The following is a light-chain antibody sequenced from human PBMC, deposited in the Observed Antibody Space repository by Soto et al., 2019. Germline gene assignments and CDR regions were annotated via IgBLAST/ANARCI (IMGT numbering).Light chain of an antibody. CDR1: QSVSSN. J-gene: IGKJ1*01. CDR3: QQYGSSPPVT. CDR2: AAS. Sequence: EIVMTQSPATLSVSPGERATLSCRASQSVSSNLAWYQQKPGQAPSLLIYAASIRATGIPARFSGSGSGTDFTLTISRLEPEDFAVYYCQQYGSSPPVTFGQGTKVDIK. V-gene: IGKV3-20*01.